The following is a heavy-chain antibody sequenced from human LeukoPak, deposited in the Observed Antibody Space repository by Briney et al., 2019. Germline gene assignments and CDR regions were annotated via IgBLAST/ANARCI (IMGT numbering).Heavy chain of an antibody. J-gene: IGHJ5*02. D-gene: IGHD6-13*01. Sequence: PGGSLRLSCAASGFTFSSYAMSWVRQAPGKGLEWVSAINGSGGSTYYADSVKGRFTISRDNSKNTLYLQMNSLRAEDTAVYYCAKVTPLSSSWYGVGWFDPWGQGTLVTVSS. CDR3: AKVTPLSSSWYGVGWFDP. V-gene: IGHV3-23*01. CDR1: GFTFSSYA. CDR2: INGSGGST.